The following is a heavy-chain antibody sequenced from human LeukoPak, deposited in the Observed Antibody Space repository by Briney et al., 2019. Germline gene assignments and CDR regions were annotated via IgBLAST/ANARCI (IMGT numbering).Heavy chain of an antibody. CDR2: IIPIFGTA. CDR1: GGTFSSYA. CDR3: ARGRYYDFWSGYYPYYYYYMDV. J-gene: IGHJ6*03. Sequence: SVKVSYKASGGTFSSYAISWVRQAPGQGLEWMGGIIPIFGTANYAQKFQGRVTITTDESTSTAYMELSSLRSEDTAVYYCARGRYYDFWSGYYPYYYYYMDVWGKGTTVTVSS. D-gene: IGHD3-3*01. V-gene: IGHV1-69*05.